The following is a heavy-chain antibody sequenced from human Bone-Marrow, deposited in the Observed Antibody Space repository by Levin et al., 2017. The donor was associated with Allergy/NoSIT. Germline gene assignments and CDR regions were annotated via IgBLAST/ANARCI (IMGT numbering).Heavy chain of an antibody. CDR3: TRGVWEWSTLSYYYMDV. V-gene: IGHV1-2*06. D-gene: IGHD3-3*01. J-gene: IGHJ6*03. CDR1: GYTFSNYY. CDR2: IHPDSGGT. Sequence: PAASVKVSCKASGYTFSNYYIHWVRQAPGQGPEWMGRIHPDSGGTKYAQKFQGRVTMTSDTSISTAYMELSSLRFDDSAVYYCTRGVWEWSTLSYYYMDVWGIGTTVTVS.